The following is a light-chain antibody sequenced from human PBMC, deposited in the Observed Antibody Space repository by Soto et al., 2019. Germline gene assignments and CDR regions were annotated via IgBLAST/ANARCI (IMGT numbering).Light chain of an antibody. J-gene: IGLJ2*01. CDR1: SEHNLYA. CDR2: LNSDGSH. Sequence: QLVLTQSPSASASLGASVNLTCTLSSEHNLYAIAWHQQQPEKGPRYLMNLNSDGSHSKGDGIPDRFTGSSSGAERYLTISSLQSEDEADYYCQTWGTGIVVFGGGTKLTVL. CDR3: QTWGTGIVV. V-gene: IGLV4-69*01.